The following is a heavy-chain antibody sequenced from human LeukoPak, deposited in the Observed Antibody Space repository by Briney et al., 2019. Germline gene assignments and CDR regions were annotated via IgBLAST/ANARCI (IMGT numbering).Heavy chain of an antibody. V-gene: IGHV3-30*02. Sequence: PGGSLRLSCAASGFTFSSYGMHWVRQAPGKGLEWVAFIRYDGSNKYYADSVKGRFTISRDNSKNTLYLQMNSLRAEDTAVYYCVGATSPNFDYWGQGTLVTVSS. CDR2: IRYDGSNK. J-gene: IGHJ4*02. CDR1: GFTFSSYG. CDR3: VGATSPNFDY. D-gene: IGHD1-26*01.